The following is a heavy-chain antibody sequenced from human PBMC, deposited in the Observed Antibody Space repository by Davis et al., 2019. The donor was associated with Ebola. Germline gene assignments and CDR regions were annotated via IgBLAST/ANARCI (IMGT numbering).Heavy chain of an antibody. J-gene: IGHJ4*02. CDR1: GYSISSGYY. CDR3: ARGPQRGYSYGPFPD. V-gene: IGHV4-38-2*02. CDR2: IYHSGST. Sequence: SETLSLTCTVSGYSISSGYYWRWIRQPPGKGLEWIGSIYHSGSTYYNPSLKSRVTISVDTSKNQFSLKLSSVTAEDTAVYYCARGPQRGYSYGPFPDWGQGTLVTVSS. D-gene: IGHD5-18*01.